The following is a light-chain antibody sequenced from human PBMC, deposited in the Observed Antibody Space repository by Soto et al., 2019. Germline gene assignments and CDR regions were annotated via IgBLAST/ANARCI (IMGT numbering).Light chain of an antibody. CDR1: QSISSY. CDR2: AAS. CDR3: QQSYSTPLT. V-gene: IGKV1-39*01. J-gene: IGKJ4*01. Sequence: DIPMTQSPFSLSASVGGRVTITCRASQSISSYLNWYQQKPGKAPKLLIYAASSLQSGVSSRFSGSGSTTDFTLTISSLQPEDFATYYCQQSYSTPLTFGGGTKVEIK.